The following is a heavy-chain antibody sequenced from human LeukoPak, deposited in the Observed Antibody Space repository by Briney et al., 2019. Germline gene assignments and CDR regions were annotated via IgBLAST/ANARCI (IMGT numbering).Heavy chain of an antibody. Sequence: GGSLRLSCAASGFIFSSYGMHWVRQAPGKGLEWVAVISYDGNNEYYADSVKGRLTISRDNSKNTLYLQMNSLRVADTAVYYCAKDVESNYDYYNALDVWGQGTTVTVSS. D-gene: IGHD5-24*01. CDR1: GFIFSSYG. J-gene: IGHJ6*02. CDR3: AKDVESNYDYYNALDV. V-gene: IGHV3-30*18. CDR2: ISYDGNNE.